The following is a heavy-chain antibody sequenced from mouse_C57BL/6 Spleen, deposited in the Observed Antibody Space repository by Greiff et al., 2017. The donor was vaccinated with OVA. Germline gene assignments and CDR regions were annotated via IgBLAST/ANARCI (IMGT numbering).Heavy chain of an antibody. Sequence: VQLKQSGAELARPGASVKLSCKASGYTFTSYGISWVKQRTGQGLEWIGEIYPRSGNTYYNEKFKGKATLTADKSSSTAYMELRSLTSEDSAVYFCARGEIYDGYYDWYFDVWGTGTTVTVSS. V-gene: IGHV1-81*01. J-gene: IGHJ1*03. CDR1: GYTFTSYG. D-gene: IGHD2-3*01. CDR3: ARGEIYDGYYDWYFDV. CDR2: IYPRSGNT.